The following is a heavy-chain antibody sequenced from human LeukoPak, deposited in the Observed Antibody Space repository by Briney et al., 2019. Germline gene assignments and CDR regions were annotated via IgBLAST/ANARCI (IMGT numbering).Heavy chain of an antibody. CDR3: ARQWRIVGATSRRYYYYGMDV. CDR1: GGSISSYY. CDR2: IYYSGST. Sequence: SETLSLTCTVSGGSISSYYWSWIRQPPGKGLEWIGYIYYSGSTNYNPSLKSRVTISVDTSKNQFSLKLRSVTAADTAVYYCARQWRIVGATSRRYYYYGMDVWGQGTTVTVSS. V-gene: IGHV4-59*01. J-gene: IGHJ6*02. D-gene: IGHD1-26*01.